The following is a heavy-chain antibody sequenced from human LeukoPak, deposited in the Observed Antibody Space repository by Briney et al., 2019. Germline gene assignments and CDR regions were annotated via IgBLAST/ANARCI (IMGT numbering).Heavy chain of an antibody. CDR3: ARPKSSAWAPLDI. Sequence: GESLKISCKGSGYSFTSYWIGWVRQMPGKGLEWMGIIYPGDSDTRYSPSFQGQVTMSVDKSISTAYLQWSSLKASDSAMYYCARPKSSAWAPLDIWGQGTLVTVSS. J-gene: IGHJ4*02. CDR1: GYSFTSYW. V-gene: IGHV5-51*01. CDR2: IYPGDSDT. D-gene: IGHD6-19*01.